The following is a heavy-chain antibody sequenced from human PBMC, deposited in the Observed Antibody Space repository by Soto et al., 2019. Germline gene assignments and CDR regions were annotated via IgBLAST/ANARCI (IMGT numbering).Heavy chain of an antibody. Sequence: ASVKVSCKASGYTFTSYGISWVRQAPGQGLEWMGWISAYNGNTNYAQKLQGRVTMTTYTSTSTAYMELRSLRSDDTAVYYCTKSRYFLWRQVIWGHGTLVTVSS. V-gene: IGHV1-18*01. D-gene: IGHD3-9*01. J-gene: IGHJ3*02. CDR1: GYTFTSYG. CDR3: TKSRYFLWRQVI. CDR2: ISAYNGNT.